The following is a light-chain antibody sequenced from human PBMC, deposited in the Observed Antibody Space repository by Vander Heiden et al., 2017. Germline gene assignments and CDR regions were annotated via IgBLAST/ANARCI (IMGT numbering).Light chain of an antibody. J-gene: IGKJ4*01. CDR2: DAS. CDR1: QDISNY. CDR3: QQYDNLPLT. Sequence: IPITQSPSSLSASVGDRVTITCQASQDISNYLNWYQQKPGKAPKLLIYDASSLETGVPSRFSGSGSGTDFTFTISSLQPEDIATYYCQQYDNLPLTFGGGTKVEIK. V-gene: IGKV1-33*01.